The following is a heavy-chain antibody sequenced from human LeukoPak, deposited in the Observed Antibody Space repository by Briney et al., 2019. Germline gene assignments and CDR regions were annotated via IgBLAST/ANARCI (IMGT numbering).Heavy chain of an antibody. V-gene: IGHV3-21*01. Sequence: GGSLRLSCAASGFTFSSYSMNWVRQAPGKGLEWVSSISSSSSCVNYADSVKGRFTISRDNAKNSLYLQMNSLRAEDTAVYYCARDIAVAGFDYWGQGTLVTVSS. D-gene: IGHD6-19*01. CDR3: ARDIAVAGFDY. J-gene: IGHJ4*02. CDR2: ISSSSSCV. CDR1: GFTFSSYS.